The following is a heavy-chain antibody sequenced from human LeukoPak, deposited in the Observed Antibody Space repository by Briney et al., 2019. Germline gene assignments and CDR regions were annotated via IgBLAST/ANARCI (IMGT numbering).Heavy chain of an antibody. CDR3: AKTLHMSPTTVSYGLDV. D-gene: IGHD1-1*01. Sequence: AGSLRLSCVGSGFISSSYAMSWVRPPPGEGLEWVSGISGSGASTHYADSVKGRFTISRDNSKNTLYLQMNSLRAEDTAIFYCAKTLHMSPTTVSYGLDVWGQGITVTVSS. V-gene: IGHV3-23*01. J-gene: IGHJ6*02. CDR1: GFISSSYA. CDR2: ISGSGAST.